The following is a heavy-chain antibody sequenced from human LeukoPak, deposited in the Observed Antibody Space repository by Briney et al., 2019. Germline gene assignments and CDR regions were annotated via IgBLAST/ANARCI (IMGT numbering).Heavy chain of an antibody. Sequence: SVKVSCKASGGTFSSYAISWVRQAPGQGLEWMGGIIPIFGTANYAQKFQGRVTITADESTSTAYMELRSLRSEDTAVYYCARDAGYSSGVTAYWGQGTLVTVSS. D-gene: IGHD6-19*01. CDR2: IIPIFGTA. CDR3: ARDAGYSSGVTAY. V-gene: IGHV1-69*13. J-gene: IGHJ4*02. CDR1: GGTFSSYA.